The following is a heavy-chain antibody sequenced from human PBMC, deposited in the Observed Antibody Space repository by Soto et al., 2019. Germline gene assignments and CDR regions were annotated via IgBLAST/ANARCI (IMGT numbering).Heavy chain of an antibody. CDR3: ARDPCGDCFHWYFDL. CDR1: GFTFSSFA. Sequence: QAQLVESGGGVVQPGRSLTLSCAASGFTFSSFAIHWVRQAPGKGLEWVAAISYDGTTKFYADSVKGRSTISRDNSKNTLYLQMNSLRGEDTAVYYCARDPCGDCFHWYFDLWGHGTLVTVSS. CDR2: ISYDGTTK. V-gene: IGHV3-30-3*01. J-gene: IGHJ2*01. D-gene: IGHD2-21*02.